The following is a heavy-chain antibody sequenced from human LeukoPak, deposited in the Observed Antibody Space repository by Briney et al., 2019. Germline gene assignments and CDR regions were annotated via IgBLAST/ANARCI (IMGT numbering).Heavy chain of an antibody. CDR3: AVPDYDTSGYHNDF. CDR1: GGSISGGRSY. Sequence: SETLSLTCTVSGGSISGGRSYWGWIRQPPGRGLEWVGTVFYSGTTYYNPSLKSRVTISVDTSKNQLSLKLSSVTAADMALYYCAVPDYDTSGYHNDFWGQGTLVTVSS. J-gene: IGHJ4*02. CDR2: VFYSGTT. V-gene: IGHV4-39*01. D-gene: IGHD3-22*01.